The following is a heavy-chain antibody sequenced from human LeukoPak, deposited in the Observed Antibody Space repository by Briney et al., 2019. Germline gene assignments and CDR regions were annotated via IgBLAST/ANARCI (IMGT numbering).Heavy chain of an antibody. V-gene: IGHV3-7*01. CDR3: ARVESSAFDY. CDR1: GFTFSSYW. D-gene: IGHD6-6*01. CDR2: IKEDGIEK. Sequence: GGSLRLSCAASGFTFSSYWMTWVRQAPGKGLEWVANIKEDGIEKHYVDSVKGRFTISRDNAENSLYLQMNRLRAEDTAVYYCARVESSAFDYWGQGTLVTVSS. J-gene: IGHJ4*02.